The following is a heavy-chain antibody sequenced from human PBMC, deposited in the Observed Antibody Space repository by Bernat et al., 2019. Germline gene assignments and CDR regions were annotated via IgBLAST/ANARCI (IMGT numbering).Heavy chain of an antibody. CDR1: GFTFSSYW. D-gene: IGHD2-2*01. Sequence: EVQLVESGGGLVQPGGSLRLSCAASGFTFSSYWMSWVRQAPGKGLEWVANIKQDGSEKYYADSVKGRFTISRDNSKNTLYLQMNSLRAEDTAVYYCAKAFYRYCSSTSCYERGDYYYGMDVWGQGTTVTVSS. V-gene: IGHV3-7*01. J-gene: IGHJ6*02. CDR2: IKQDGSEK. CDR3: AKAFYRYCSSTSCYERGDYYYGMDV.